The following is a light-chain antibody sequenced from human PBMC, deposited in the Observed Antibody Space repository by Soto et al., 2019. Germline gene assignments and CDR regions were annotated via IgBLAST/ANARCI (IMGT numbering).Light chain of an antibody. CDR1: QSISRW. CDR2: DAS. J-gene: IGKJ2*01. CDR3: QQYNSFEVHT. Sequence: DIQMTLSPCTLSASIGDIVTITCRGSQSISRWLAWYQQKPWKAPKVLIYDASILERGVPSRFSGSGSGTEFTLTISSLQHDDFATYYCQQYNSFEVHTFGQGTKVDIK. V-gene: IGKV1-5*01.